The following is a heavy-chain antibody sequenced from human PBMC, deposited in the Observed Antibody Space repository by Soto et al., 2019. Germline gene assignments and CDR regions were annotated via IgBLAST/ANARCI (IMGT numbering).Heavy chain of an antibody. D-gene: IGHD5-12*01. CDR3: RVDIVATISGAPGDYYYYYYMDV. J-gene: IGHJ6*03. Sequence: PGGSLRLSCAASGFTFSNAWMSWVRQAPGKGLEWVGRIKSKTDGGTTDYAAPVKGRFTISRDDSKNTLYLQMNSLKTEDTAVYYCRVDIVATISGAPGDYYYYYYMDVWGKGTTVTVSS. CDR2: IKSKTDGGTT. V-gene: IGHV3-15*01. CDR1: GFTFSNAW.